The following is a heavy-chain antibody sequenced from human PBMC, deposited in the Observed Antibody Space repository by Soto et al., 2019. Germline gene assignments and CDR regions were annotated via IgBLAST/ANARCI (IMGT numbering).Heavy chain of an antibody. J-gene: IGHJ4*02. CDR3: VRDSGAKLSSS. Sequence: SVQVSCKASGGTFSSYAISWVRQAPGQGLEWMGGIIPIFGTANYAQKFQGRVTITADESARTSYMELRSLKSQDTAVYYCVRDSGAKLSSSWGQGTLVTVSS. V-gene: IGHV1-69*13. D-gene: IGHD6-13*01. CDR1: GGTFSSYA. CDR2: IIPIFGTA.